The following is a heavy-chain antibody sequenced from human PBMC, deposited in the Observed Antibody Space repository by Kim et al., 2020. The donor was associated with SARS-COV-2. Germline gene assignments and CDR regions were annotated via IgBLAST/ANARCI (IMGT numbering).Heavy chain of an antibody. J-gene: IGHJ6*02. CDR2: ISYDGSNK. V-gene: IGHV3-30*18. CDR3: AKDLLNIWVTAIEALGYYYYYGMDV. D-gene: IGHD2-21*02. Sequence: GGSLRLSCAASGFTFSSYGMHWVRQAPGKGLEWVAVISYDGSNKYYADSVKGRFTISRDNSKNTLYLQMNSLRAEDTAVYYCAKDLLNIWVTAIEALGYYYYYGMDVWGQGTTVTVSS. CDR1: GFTFSSYG.